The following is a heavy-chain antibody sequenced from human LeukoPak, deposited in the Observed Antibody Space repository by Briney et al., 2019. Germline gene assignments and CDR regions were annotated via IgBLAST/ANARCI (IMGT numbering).Heavy chain of an antibody. D-gene: IGHD6-6*01. CDR3: AKGYSSSSLSLFDY. Sequence: GGSLRLSCAASGFTFDDYAMHWVRQAPGKGLEWVSGISWNSGSIGYADSVKGRFTISRDNAKNSLYLQMSSLRAEDTALYYCAKGYSSSSLSLFDYWGQGTLVTVSS. J-gene: IGHJ4*02. V-gene: IGHV3-9*01. CDR1: GFTFDDYA. CDR2: ISWNSGSI.